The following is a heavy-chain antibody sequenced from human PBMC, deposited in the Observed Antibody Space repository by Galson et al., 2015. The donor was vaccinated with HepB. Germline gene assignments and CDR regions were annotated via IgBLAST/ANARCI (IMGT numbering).Heavy chain of an antibody. D-gene: IGHD3-10*01. J-gene: IGHJ5*02. Sequence: SETLSLTCTVSGGSMWSSYWTWIRQSPGRGLEWIGYLYYTGDATYSPSLKSRVTFSVEKSKNQFSLKLRSVTAADTAVYYCARVERLSMVWFDPWGQGTLVTVSS. CDR3: ARVERLSMVWFDP. CDR2: LYYTGDA. V-gene: IGHV4-59*13. CDR1: GGSMWSSY.